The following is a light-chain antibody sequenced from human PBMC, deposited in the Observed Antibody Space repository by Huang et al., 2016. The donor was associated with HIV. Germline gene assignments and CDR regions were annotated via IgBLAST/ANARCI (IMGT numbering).Light chain of an antibody. V-gene: IGKV2-28*01. CDR1: QSLLNSNGYNY. CDR3: MHAIESPRT. Sequence: DIVMTQSPLSLSVTPGEPASISCRSSQSLLNSNGYNYLDWYFQKPGQSPQLLIYLGSNRASGVPDRFSGSGAGTDFTLKISRGEAEDVGVYYCMHAIESPRTCGQGTKVEIK. CDR2: LGS. J-gene: IGKJ1*01.